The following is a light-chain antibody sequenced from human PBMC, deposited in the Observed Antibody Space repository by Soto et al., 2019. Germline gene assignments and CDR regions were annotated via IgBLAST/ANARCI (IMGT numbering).Light chain of an antibody. CDR3: QQRSNWPLT. Sequence: EIVLTQSLATLSLSPGERAALSCRASQSVSSHLAWYQQKPGQAPRLLIYDASNRATGIPARFSGSGSGTDFTLIISSLEAEDLAVYYCQQRSNWPLTFGGGTKVEIK. V-gene: IGKV3-11*01. CDR2: DAS. CDR1: QSVSSH. J-gene: IGKJ4*01.